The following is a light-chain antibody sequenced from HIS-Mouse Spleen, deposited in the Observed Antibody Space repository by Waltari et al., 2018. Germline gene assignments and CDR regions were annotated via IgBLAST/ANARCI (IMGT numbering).Light chain of an antibody. CDR1: ELQKKY. CDR2: EDS. CDR3: YSTDSSGNHRV. Sequence: SYELTQPPSVSVSPGQTARITCAGEELQKKYAYWYQQKSGQAPVLVIYEDSKRPSGIPERFSGSSSGTMATLTISGAQVEDEADYYCYSTDSSGNHRVFGGGTKLTVL. J-gene: IGLJ2*01. V-gene: IGLV3-10*01.